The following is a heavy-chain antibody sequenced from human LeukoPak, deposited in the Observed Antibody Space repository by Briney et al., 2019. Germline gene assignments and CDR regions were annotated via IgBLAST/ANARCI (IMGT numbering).Heavy chain of an antibody. CDR3: ARVHYDILTGSYYGMDV. D-gene: IGHD3-9*01. V-gene: IGHV3-48*03. CDR1: GFTFSSYE. J-gene: IGHJ6*02. Sequence: PGGFLRLSCAASGFTFSSYEMNWVRQAPGKRLEWVSYISSSGSTIYYADSVKGRFTISRDNAKNSLYLQMNSLRAEDTAVYYCARVHYDILTGSYYGMDVWGQGTTVTVSS. CDR2: ISSSGSTI.